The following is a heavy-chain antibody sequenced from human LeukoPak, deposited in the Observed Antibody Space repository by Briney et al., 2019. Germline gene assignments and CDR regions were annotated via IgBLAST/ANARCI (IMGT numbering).Heavy chain of an antibody. D-gene: IGHD3-10*01. J-gene: IGHJ5*02. Sequence: SETLSLTCAVYGGSFSGYYWSWIRQPPGKGLEWIGEINHSGSTNYNPSLKSRVTISVDTSKNQFSLKLSSETAADTAVYYCARGGYYGSGRPRFDPWGQGTLVTVSS. CDR1: GGSFSGYY. CDR3: ARGGYYGSGRPRFDP. CDR2: INHSGST. V-gene: IGHV4-34*01.